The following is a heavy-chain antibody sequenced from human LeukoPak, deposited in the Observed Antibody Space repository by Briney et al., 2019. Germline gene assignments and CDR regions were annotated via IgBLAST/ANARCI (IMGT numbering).Heavy chain of an antibody. CDR2: MNPNSGIT. Sequence: ASVKVSCKASGYTFTSYDINWVRQATGQGLEWMGWMNPNSGITGYAQKFQGRVTITRNTSISTAYMELSSLRSEDTAVYYCARCERGSVPGIEVAGTIWFDPWGQGTLVTVSS. CDR1: GYTFTSYD. J-gene: IGHJ5*02. CDR3: ARCERGSVPGIEVAGTIWFDP. D-gene: IGHD6-19*01. V-gene: IGHV1-8*03.